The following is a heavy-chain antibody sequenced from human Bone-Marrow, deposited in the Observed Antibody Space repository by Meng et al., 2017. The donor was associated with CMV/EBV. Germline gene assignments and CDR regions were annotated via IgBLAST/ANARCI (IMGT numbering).Heavy chain of an antibody. CDR1: GFTFSSYG. J-gene: IGHJ5*02. CDR2: IWYDGSNK. D-gene: IGHD6-6*01. V-gene: IGHV3-33*01. CDR3: ARRYSSSSEFDP. Sequence: LSLTCAASGFTFSSYGMHWVRQAPGKGLEWVAVIWYDGSNKYYADSVKGRFTISRDNSKNTLYLQMNSLRAEDTAVYYCARRYSSSSEFDPWGQGTLVTVSS.